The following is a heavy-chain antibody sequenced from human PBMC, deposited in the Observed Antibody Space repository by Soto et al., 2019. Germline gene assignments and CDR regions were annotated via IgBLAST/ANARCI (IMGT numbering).Heavy chain of an antibody. CDR1: GSTFTDFT. CDR2: ISGEGLST. Sequence: EVQLLESGGGLVQPGGSLRLSCAGSGSTFTDFTMTWVRQAPGKGLEWVSAISGEGLSTYYAGSVKGRFTISRDNSKTTLYLQMNSLRAEDTAVYYCARRPDAFDIWGRGTMGTVSS. CDR3: ARRPDAFDI. J-gene: IGHJ3*02. V-gene: IGHV3-23*01.